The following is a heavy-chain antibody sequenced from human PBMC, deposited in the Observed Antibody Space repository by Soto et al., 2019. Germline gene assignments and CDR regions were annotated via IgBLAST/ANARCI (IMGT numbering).Heavy chain of an antibody. Sequence: PGGSLRLSCAASGFTFSSYGMHWVRQAPGKGLEWVAVISYDGSNKYYADSVKGRFTISRDNSKNTLYLQMNSLRAEDTAVYYCAKGYCSGGSCPFRRIDYWGQGTLVTVSS. D-gene: IGHD2-15*01. CDR3: AKGYCSGGSCPFRRIDY. V-gene: IGHV3-30*18. J-gene: IGHJ4*02. CDR2: ISYDGSNK. CDR1: GFTFSSYG.